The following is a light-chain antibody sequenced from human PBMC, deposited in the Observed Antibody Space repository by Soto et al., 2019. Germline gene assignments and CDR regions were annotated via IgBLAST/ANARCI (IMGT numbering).Light chain of an antibody. CDR3: QQYENYWM. V-gene: IGKV1-5*01. J-gene: IGKJ1*01. CDR1: QSISAW. CDR2: DAS. Sequence: DIQMTQYPSTLSATAGDRVTITCRASQSISAWLAWYQKKPGKAPKLLIYDASNLASGVPSRFSGSGSGTEFTLTISNLQPADFATYYCQQYENYWMFGQGTKV.